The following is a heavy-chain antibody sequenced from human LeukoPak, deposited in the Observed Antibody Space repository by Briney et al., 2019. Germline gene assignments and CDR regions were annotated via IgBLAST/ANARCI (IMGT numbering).Heavy chain of an antibody. Sequence: SVKVSCKASGGIFSSYAISWVRQAPGQGLEWMGRIIPILGIANYAQKFQGRVTITADKSTSTAYMELSSLRSEDTAVYYCARFYGGNWFDPWGQGTLVTVSS. CDR2: IIPILGIA. CDR1: GGIFSSYA. CDR3: ARFYGGNWFDP. J-gene: IGHJ5*02. D-gene: IGHD4-23*01. V-gene: IGHV1-69*04.